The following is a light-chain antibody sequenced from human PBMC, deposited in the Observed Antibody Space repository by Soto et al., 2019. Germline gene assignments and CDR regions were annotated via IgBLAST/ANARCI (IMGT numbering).Light chain of an antibody. CDR2: EVS. Sequence: QSVLTQPPSAAGSPGQSVTISCTGTRSDVGGYKYVSWYQQHPGKAPKLMIYEVSKRPSGVPDRFSGSKSGNMASLTVSGLQAEDEADYGCSSSAGSNNFVVFGGGTKVTVL. J-gene: IGLJ2*01. CDR1: RSDVGGYKY. CDR3: SSSAGSNNFVV. V-gene: IGLV2-8*01.